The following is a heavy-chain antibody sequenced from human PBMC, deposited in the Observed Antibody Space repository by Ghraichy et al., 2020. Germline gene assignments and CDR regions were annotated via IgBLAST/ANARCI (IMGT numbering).Heavy chain of an antibody. CDR1: GGSISSYY. V-gene: IGHV4-59*01. CDR3: ARRSAYYDFWSGSHFDY. CDR2: IYYSGST. D-gene: IGHD3-3*01. Sequence: SETLSLTCTVSGGSISSYYWSWIRQPPGKGLEWIGYIYYSGSTNYNPSLKSRVTISVDTSKNQFSLKLSSVTAADTAVYYCARRSAYYDFWSGSHFDYWGQGTLVTVSS. J-gene: IGHJ4*02.